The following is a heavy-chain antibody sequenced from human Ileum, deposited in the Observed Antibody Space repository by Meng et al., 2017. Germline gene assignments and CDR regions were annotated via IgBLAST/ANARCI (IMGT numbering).Heavy chain of an antibody. CDR1: GGSISSSSYY. J-gene: IGHJ3*02. CDR3: ASPPGIAVADATVDAFDI. CDR2: IYYSGST. D-gene: IGHD6-19*01. Sequence: SETLSLTCTVSGGSISSSSYYWGWIRQPPGKGLEWIGSIYYSGSTYYNPSLKSRVTISVDTSKNQFSLKLSSVTAADTAVYYCASPPGIAVADATVDAFDIWGQGTMVTVSS. V-gene: IGHV4-39*07.